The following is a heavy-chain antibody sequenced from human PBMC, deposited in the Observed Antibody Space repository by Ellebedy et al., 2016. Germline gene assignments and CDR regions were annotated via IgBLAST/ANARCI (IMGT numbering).Heavy chain of an antibody. V-gene: IGHV3-23*05. D-gene: IGHD2-8*01. CDR3: ARGGMQYFEN. CDR2: IDNNGDGT. CDR1: GFTFRSQT. Sequence: GESLKISCAASGFTFRSQTMSWVRQASGKGPEWVSSIDNNGDGTLYADSVKGRFTISRDNSKNTLYLQLNSLRAEDTAIYYCARGGMQYFENWGQGTLVTVSS. J-gene: IGHJ4*02.